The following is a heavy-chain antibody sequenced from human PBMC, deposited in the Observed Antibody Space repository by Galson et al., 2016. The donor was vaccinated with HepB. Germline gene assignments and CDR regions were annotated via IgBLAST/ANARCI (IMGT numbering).Heavy chain of an antibody. V-gene: IGHV1-69*06. CDR3: ARAVEPLGLCWDN. D-gene: IGHD1-26*01. J-gene: IGHJ4*02. Sequence: SVKVSCKASGGTSSSYAITWVRQAPGQGLEWMGGIIPIFGTAKYAQKFQGRVTITADKATSTAYMELSSLRSEDTAVYYCARAVEPLGLCWDNWGQGTLVTVSS. CDR2: IIPIFGTA. CDR1: GGTSSSYA.